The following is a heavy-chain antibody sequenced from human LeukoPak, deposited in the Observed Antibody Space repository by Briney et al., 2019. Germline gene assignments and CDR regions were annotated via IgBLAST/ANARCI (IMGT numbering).Heavy chain of an antibody. CDR3: ARSLYSAGPFDY. D-gene: IGHD3-16*01. V-gene: IGHV1-46*01. CDR2: INPSGGST. J-gene: IGHJ4*02. CDR1: GYTFTSYY. Sequence: ASVKVSCKASGYTFTSYYMHWVRQAPGQGLEWMGIINPSGGSTSYAQTFQGRVTMTRDTSTSTVYMELSSLRSEDTAVYYCARSLYSAGPFDYWGQGTLVTVSS.